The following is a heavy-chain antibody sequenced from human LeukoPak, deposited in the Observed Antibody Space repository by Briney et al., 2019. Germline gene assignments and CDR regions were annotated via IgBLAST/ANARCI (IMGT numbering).Heavy chain of an antibody. CDR1: GFTVSSNY. J-gene: IGHJ3*02. CDR2: IYSGGST. CDR3: ARVIVVVPAAYDAFDI. Sequence: GSLRLSCAASGFTVSSNYMSWVRQAPGKGLEWVSVIYSGGSTYYADSVKGRFTISRDNSKNTLYLQMNSLRAEDTAVYYCARVIVVVPAAYDAFDIWDQGTMVTVSS. D-gene: IGHD2-2*01. V-gene: IGHV3-53*01.